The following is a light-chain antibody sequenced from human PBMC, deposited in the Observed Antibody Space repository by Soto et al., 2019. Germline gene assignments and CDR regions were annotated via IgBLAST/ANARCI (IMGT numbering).Light chain of an antibody. V-gene: IGKV3-20*01. J-gene: IGKJ2*01. CDR1: QSISSSY. CDR3: QQYGSSSYT. CDR2: AAS. Sequence: DIVLTQSPGTLSSSPGERATLSCRASQSISSSYLAWYQQKPGKAPRLLIYAASSWPTGVPDRFSGSGSGTDFTLTISRLQPEDFAVYYCQQYGSSSYTFGQGTQVEIK.